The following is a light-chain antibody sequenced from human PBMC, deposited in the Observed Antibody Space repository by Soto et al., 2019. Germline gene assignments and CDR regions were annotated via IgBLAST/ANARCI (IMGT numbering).Light chain of an antibody. CDR2: DAS. J-gene: IGKJ1*01. Sequence: EIVLTQSAATLSLSPGERATLSCRASQSVSDYLAWYQQRPGQAPRLLIYDASKRATGIPARFSGSGSGTDFTLTISSLEPEDFAVYYCQLRRHPKTFGQGTKVDI. CDR1: QSVSDY. V-gene: IGKV3-11*01. CDR3: QLRRHPKT.